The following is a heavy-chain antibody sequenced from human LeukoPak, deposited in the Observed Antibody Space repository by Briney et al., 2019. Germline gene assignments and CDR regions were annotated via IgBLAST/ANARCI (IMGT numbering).Heavy chain of an antibody. CDR1: GYTFTDYY. CDR2: INPNSGDT. Sequence: ASVKVSCKASGYTFTDYYMHWVRQAPGQGLEWMGWINPNSGDTNYAQKFQGRVTMTRDTSISTAYMELSKLRSDDPAVYYCARERILTGYYKGLYFFFGMDVWGQGTTVTVSS. V-gene: IGHV1-2*02. D-gene: IGHD3-9*01. CDR3: ARERILTGYYKGLYFFFGMDV. J-gene: IGHJ6*02.